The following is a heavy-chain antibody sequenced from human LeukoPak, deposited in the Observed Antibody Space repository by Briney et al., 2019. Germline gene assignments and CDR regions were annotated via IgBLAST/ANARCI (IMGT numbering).Heavy chain of an antibody. CDR1: GYSFTGYY. Sequence: ASVKVSCKASGYSFTGYYMHWVRQAPGQGLEWMGWINPNSGGTNYEQKFHGRVTMTRDTSISTAYMELSSLRSDDTAVYYCAPTNSWYYYFDYWGQGTLVTVSS. J-gene: IGHJ4*02. D-gene: IGHD6-13*01. CDR2: INPNSGGT. V-gene: IGHV1-2*02. CDR3: APTNSWYYYFDY.